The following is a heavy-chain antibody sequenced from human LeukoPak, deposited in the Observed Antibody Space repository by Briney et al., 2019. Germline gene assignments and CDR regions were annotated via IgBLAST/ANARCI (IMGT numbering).Heavy chain of an antibody. Sequence: SETLSLTCAVYGGSFSGYYWSWIRQPPGKGLEWIGEINHSGSTNCNPSLKSRVTISVDTSKNQFSLKLSSVTAADTAVYYCARAWAVAGKPRLDYWGQGTLVTVSS. CDR1: GGSFSGYY. CDR3: ARAWAVAGKPRLDY. D-gene: IGHD6-19*01. CDR2: INHSGST. J-gene: IGHJ4*02. V-gene: IGHV4-34*01.